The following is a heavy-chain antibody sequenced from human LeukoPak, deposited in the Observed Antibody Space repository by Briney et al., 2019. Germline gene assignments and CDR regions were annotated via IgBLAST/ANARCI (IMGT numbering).Heavy chain of an antibody. D-gene: IGHD6-13*01. CDR3: ARHYSSSGDWFDP. V-gene: IGHV4-34*01. Sequence: SETLPLTCAAYGGSFSGYYWSWIRQPPGKGLEWIGEINHSGSTNYNPSLKSRVTISVDTSKNQFSLKLSSVTAADTAVYYCARHYSSSGDWFDPWGQGILVTVSS. J-gene: IGHJ5*02. CDR2: INHSGST. CDR1: GGSFSGYY.